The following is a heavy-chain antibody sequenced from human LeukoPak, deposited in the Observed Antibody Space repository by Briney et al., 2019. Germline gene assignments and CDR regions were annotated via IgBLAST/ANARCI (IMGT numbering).Heavy chain of an antibody. J-gene: IGHJ4*02. CDR2: IYHSGIT. Sequence: SQTLCLTCTVSGGSISSGDYYWSWIRQPPGTGLEWIGYIYHSGITYYNPSLKSRVIISLDRSKNQFSLRLSSVTAADTAVYYCAREKKGPIDYWGQGTLVTVSS. V-gene: IGHV4-30-4*01. CDR3: AREKKGPIDY. CDR1: GGSISSGDYY.